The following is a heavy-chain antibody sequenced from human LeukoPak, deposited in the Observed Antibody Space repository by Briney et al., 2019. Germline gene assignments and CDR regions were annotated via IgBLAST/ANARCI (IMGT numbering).Heavy chain of an antibody. V-gene: IGHV3-21*01. CDR3: ATDIVVVPAAIRGDY. Sequence: PGGSLRLSCAASGFTFSSYSMNWVRQAPGKGLEWVSSISSSSSYIYYADSVKGRFTISRDNAKNSLYLQMNSLRAEDTAVYYCATDIVVVPAAIRGDYGGQGTLVTVS. CDR1: GFTFSSYS. CDR2: ISSSSSYI. D-gene: IGHD2-2*02. J-gene: IGHJ4*02.